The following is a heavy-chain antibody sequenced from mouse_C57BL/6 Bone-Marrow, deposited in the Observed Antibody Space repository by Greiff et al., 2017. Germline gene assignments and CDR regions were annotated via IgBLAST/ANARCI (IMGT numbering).Heavy chain of an antibody. CDR3: ARWWVHWYFDV. CDR2: IDPSDSYT. J-gene: IGHJ1*03. D-gene: IGHD1-1*02. V-gene: IGHV1-69*01. Sequence: QVQLQQPGAELVMPGASVKLSCKASGYTFTSYWMHWVKQRPGQGLEWIGEIDPSDSYTNYNQKFKGKSTLTVDKSSSTAYMQLSSLTSEDSAVYYSARWWVHWYFDVWGTGTTVTVSS. CDR1: GYTFTSYW.